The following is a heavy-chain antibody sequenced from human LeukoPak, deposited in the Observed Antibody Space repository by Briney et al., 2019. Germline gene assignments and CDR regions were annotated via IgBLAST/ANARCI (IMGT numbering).Heavy chain of an antibody. CDR3: ARGIYYDSSGYPFDY. CDR1: GGSISSSSYY. D-gene: IGHD3-22*01. V-gene: IGHV4-39*07. Sequence: PSETLSPTCTVSGGSISSSSYYWGWIRQPPGKGLEWIGSIYYSGSTYYNPSLKSRVTISVDTSKNQFSLKLSSVTAADTAVYYCARGIYYDSSGYPFDYWGQGTLVTVSS. CDR2: IYYSGST. J-gene: IGHJ4*02.